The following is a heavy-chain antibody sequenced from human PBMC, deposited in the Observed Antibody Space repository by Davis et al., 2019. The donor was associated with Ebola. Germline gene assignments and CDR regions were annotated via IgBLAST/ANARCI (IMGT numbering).Heavy chain of an antibody. CDR2: MFHTGSA. J-gene: IGHJ4*02. V-gene: IGHV4-30-2*03. D-gene: IGHD3-22*01. CDR1: AGSISSRSYS. Sequence: MPPQTLSPTCLLSAGSISSRSYSCSWPRQPPGKGLEWPGHMFHTGSAYYNSSLKSPVTFSVDTSKNQFSLKLSSVTAADTAVYYCARGSLSDSSPIEYWGQGTLVTVSS. CDR3: ARGSLSDSSPIEY.